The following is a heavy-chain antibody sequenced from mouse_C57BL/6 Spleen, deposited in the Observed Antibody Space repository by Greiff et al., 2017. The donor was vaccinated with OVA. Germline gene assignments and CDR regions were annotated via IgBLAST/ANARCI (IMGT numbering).Heavy chain of an antibody. CDR2: IDPETGGS. J-gene: IGHJ2*01. Sequence: VQLQQSGAELVRPGASVTLSCKASGYTFTDYEMHWVKQTPVHGLEWIGAIDPETGGSAYNQKFKGKAILTAGKSSSTAYMELRSLTSEDSAVDYCTGGYYDYDVFDDWGKGTTLTVSS. CDR3: TGGYYDYDVFDD. V-gene: IGHV1-15*01. CDR1: GYTFTDYE. D-gene: IGHD2-4*01.